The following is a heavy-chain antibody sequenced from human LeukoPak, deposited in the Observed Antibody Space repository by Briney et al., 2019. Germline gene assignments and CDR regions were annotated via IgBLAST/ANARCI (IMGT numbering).Heavy chain of an antibody. Sequence: GGSLRLSCAASGFTFSSYSMNWVRQAPRKGLEWVSSISSSSSYIYYADSVKGRFTISRDNAKNSLYLQMNSLRAEDTAVYYCARVLMSGWALYFDYWGQGTLVTVSS. CDR1: GFTFSSYS. CDR2: ISSSSSYI. CDR3: ARVLMSGWALYFDY. J-gene: IGHJ4*02. V-gene: IGHV3-21*01. D-gene: IGHD6-19*01.